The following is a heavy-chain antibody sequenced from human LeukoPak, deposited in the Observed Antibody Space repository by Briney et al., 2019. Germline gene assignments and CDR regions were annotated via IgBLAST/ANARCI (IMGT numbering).Heavy chain of an antibody. V-gene: IGHV3-23*01. J-gene: IGHJ5*02. CDR3: AKDYEYYDFWSGYWSWFDP. D-gene: IGHD3-3*01. CDR1: GFTFSSYA. Sequence: GGSLRLSCAASGFTFSSYAMSWVRQAPGKGLEWVSAISGSGGSTYYADSVKGRFTISRDNSKNTLYLQMNSLRAEDTAVYYCAKDYEYYDFWSGYWSWFDPWGQGTLVTVSS. CDR2: ISGSGGST.